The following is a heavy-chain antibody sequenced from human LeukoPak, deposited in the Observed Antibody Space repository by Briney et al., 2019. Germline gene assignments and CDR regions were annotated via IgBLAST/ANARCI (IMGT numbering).Heavy chain of an antibody. CDR1: GDSISSSSSY. CDR3: ARGYYPDY. J-gene: IGHJ4*02. D-gene: IGHD3-22*01. CDR2: IFYSGTT. V-gene: IGHV4-39*01. Sequence: SETLSLTCTVSGDSISSSSSYWDWIRQPPGKGLEWIGSIFYSGTTYYNPSLKSRVTISVDTSKSQFSLKLTSVTAADTAVYYCARGYYPDYWGQGTLVTVSS.